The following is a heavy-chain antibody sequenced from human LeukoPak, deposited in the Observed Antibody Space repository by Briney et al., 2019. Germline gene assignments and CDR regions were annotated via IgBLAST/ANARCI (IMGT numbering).Heavy chain of an antibody. Sequence: GGSLRLSCAASGFTLSSYGMHWVRQAPGKGLEWVAVIWYDGSNKYYADSVKGRFTISRDNSKNTLYLQMNSLRAEDTAVYYCARDSRRYCSGGSCYRLDPWGQGTLVTVSS. CDR1: GFTLSSYG. CDR2: IWYDGSNK. CDR3: ARDSRRYCSGGSCYRLDP. V-gene: IGHV3-33*01. J-gene: IGHJ5*02. D-gene: IGHD2-15*01.